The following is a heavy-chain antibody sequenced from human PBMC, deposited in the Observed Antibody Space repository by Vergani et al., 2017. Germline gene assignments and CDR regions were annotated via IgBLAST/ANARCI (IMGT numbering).Heavy chain of an antibody. J-gene: IGHJ6*03. D-gene: IGHD1-7*01. V-gene: IGHV4-34*01. Sequence: QVQLQQWGAGLLKPSETLSLTCAVYGGSFSGYYWSWIRQPPGKGLEWIGSIYYSGSTYYNPSLKSRVTISVDTSKNQFSLKLRSVTAADTAVHYCARQIVTENYLYYYYMDVWGKGTTVTVSS. CDR3: ARQIVTENYLYYYYMDV. CDR1: GGSFSGYY. CDR2: IYYSGST.